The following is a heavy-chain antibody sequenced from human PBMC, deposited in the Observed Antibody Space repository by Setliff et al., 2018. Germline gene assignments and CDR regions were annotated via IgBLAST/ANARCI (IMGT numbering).Heavy chain of an antibody. V-gene: IGHV4-34*01. CDR1: GGSFSTYY. D-gene: IGHD1-7*01. J-gene: IGHJ5*02. CDR2: INLGGSP. CDR3: ARNWHWGFDP. Sequence: SETLSLTCAVYGGSFSTYYWIWIRQPPGKGLEWIGEINLGGSPTYNPSLKSRVTISIYKSKNQLSLDLTSVTAADTAVYYCARNWHWGFDPWGRGALVTVSS.